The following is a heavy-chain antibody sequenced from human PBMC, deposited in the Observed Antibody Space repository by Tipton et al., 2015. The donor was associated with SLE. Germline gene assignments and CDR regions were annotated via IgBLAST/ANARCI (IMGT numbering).Heavy chain of an antibody. CDR1: GGSISSSSYY. Sequence: TLSLTCTVSGGSISSSSYYWSWIRQPPGKGLEWIGYIYYSGSTNYNPSLKSRVTISVDTSKNQLSLKLSSVTAADTAVYYCARDGYSSGWDGDFDYWGQGILVTVSS. CDR2: IYYSGST. J-gene: IGHJ4*02. CDR3: ARDGYSSGWDGDFDY. D-gene: IGHD6-19*01. V-gene: IGHV4-61*01.